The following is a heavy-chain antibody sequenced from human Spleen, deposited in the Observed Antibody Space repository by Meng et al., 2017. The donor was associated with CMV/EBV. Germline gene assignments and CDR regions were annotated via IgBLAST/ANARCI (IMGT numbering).Heavy chain of an antibody. CDR3: IREHRRYNWNDAYYDY. J-gene: IGHJ4*02. CDR1: GFTFGDYA. V-gene: IGHV3-49*04. Sequence: GGSLRLSCTASGFTFGDYAMSWVRQAPGKGLEWVGFIRSKAYGGTTEYAASVKGRFTISRDDSKSIAYLQMNSLKTEDTAVYYCIREHRRYNWNDAYYDYWGQGTLVTVSS. D-gene: IGHD1-1*01. CDR2: IRSKAYGGTT.